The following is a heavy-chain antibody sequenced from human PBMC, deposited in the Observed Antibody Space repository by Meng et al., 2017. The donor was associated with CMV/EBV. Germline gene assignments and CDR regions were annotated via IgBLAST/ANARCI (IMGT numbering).Heavy chain of an antibody. CDR3: ARDPAWSVITPRRGFDY. CDR1: GDTFSGNG. V-gene: IGHV1-18*01. D-gene: IGHD2-15*01. Sequence: QVQLVWSGAEVKKPGASVKVSCKASGDTFSGNGISWVRQDPGQGLEWMGWISAYNGNTNYAQKLQGRVTMTTDTSKSTAYMELRSLRSDDTAVYYCARDPAWSVITPRRGFDYWGQGTLVTVSS. J-gene: IGHJ4*02. CDR2: ISAYNGNT.